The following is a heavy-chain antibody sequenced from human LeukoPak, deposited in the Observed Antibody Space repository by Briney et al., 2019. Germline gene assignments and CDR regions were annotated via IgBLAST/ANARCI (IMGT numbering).Heavy chain of an antibody. V-gene: IGHV4-39*07. CDR1: GGSISSSPYY. J-gene: IGHJ5*02. CDR3: AKGAGGFSYYNWFDP. D-gene: IGHD5-18*01. Sequence: SETLSLTCTVSGGSISSSPYYWGWIRQPPGKGLEWIGSIYYSGTTHYSPSLESRVTISVDTSKNQFSLKLASVTAADTAIYYCAKGAGGFSYYNWFDPWGQETLVTVSS. CDR2: IYYSGTT.